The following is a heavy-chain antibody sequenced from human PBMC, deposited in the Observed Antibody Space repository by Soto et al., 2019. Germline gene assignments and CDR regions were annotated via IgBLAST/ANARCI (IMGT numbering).Heavy chain of an antibody. V-gene: IGHV4-39*01. CDR1: GGSISSSSYY. CDR2: IYYSGST. CDR3: SRQDSSRWYAAFDP. J-gene: IGHJ5*02. Sequence: PSETLSLTCTVSGGSISSSSYYWGWIRQPPGKGLEWIGSIYYSGSTYYNPSLKSRVTISVDTSKNQFSLKLSSVTAADTAVYYCSRQDSSRWYAAFDPWGQGTLVTVSS. D-gene: IGHD6-13*01.